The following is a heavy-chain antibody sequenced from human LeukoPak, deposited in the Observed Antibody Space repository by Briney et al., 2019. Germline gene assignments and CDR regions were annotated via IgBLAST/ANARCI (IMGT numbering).Heavy chain of an antibody. J-gene: IGHJ4*02. CDR1: GYTLTELS. CDR2: FDPEDGET. V-gene: IGHV1-24*01. D-gene: IGHD3-22*01. CDR3: ATTPLHGSSGSEDY. Sequence: ASVKVSCKVSGYTLTELSMHWVRQAPGKGLEWMGGFDPEDGETVYAQKFQGRVTMTEDTSTDTAYMELSSLRSEDTAVYYCATTPLHGSSGSEDYWGQGTLVTVSS.